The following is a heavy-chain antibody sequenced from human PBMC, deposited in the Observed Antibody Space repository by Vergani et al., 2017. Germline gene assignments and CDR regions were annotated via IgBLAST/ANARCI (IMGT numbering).Heavy chain of an antibody. D-gene: IGHD3-10*01. J-gene: IGHJ6*03. CDR2: IIPIFGTA. CDR3: ARDGFAGEWVIPGYYYYYMDV. Sequence: QVQLVQSGAEVKKPGSSVKVSCKASGGTFSSYAISWVRQAPGQGLEWMGGIIPIFGTANYAQQFQGRVTITADESTSTAYMELSSLRSEDTAVYYCARDGFAGEWVIPGYYYYYMDVWGKGTTVTVSS. CDR1: GGTFSSYA. V-gene: IGHV1-69*01.